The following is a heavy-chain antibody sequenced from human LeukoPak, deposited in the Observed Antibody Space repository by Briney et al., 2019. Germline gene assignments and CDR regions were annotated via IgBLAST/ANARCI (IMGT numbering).Heavy chain of an antibody. D-gene: IGHD2-15*01. CDR1: GYKFTTDY. CDR2: IYPDDSET. CDR3: ARQAYATRFDAFDI. V-gene: IGHV5-51*01. Sequence: GESLKISCKGSGYKFTTDYIGWVRQMPGKGLEWMGIIYPDDSETKYSPSFKGQVTMSVDKFITTAFLQWSSLKASDTAMYYCARQAYATRFDAFDIWGQGTMVTVSS. J-gene: IGHJ3*02.